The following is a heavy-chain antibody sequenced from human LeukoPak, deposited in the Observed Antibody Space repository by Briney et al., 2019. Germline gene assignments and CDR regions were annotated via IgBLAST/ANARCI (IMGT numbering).Heavy chain of an antibody. CDR2: IYIGGSP. Sequence: PSETLSLTCTVSAGSTSDDYWTWIRQPAGKGLEWIGRIYIGGSPKYNPSLTSRLTMSLDTSNNQISLRLSSVTAADTAVYYCARGRDSTSTFDYWGQGILVTVSS. CDR3: ARGRDSTSTFDY. D-gene: IGHD6-6*01. CDR1: AGSTSDDY. J-gene: IGHJ4*02. V-gene: IGHV4-4*07.